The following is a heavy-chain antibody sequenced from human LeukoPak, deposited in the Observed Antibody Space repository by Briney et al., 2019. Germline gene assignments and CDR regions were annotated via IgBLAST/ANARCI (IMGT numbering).Heavy chain of an antibody. CDR2: TYSGGST. D-gene: IGHD3-9*01. J-gene: IGHJ4*02. V-gene: IGHV3-66*01. CDR3: ARDHYDILTGYVPIDN. Sequence: GGSLRLSCAASGFTVSSNYMSWVRQAPGKGLEWVSVTYSGGSTYYADSMKGRFTISRDNSKNTLHLQMNSLRAEDTAVYYCARDHYDILTGYVPIDNWGQGILVTVSS. CDR1: GFTVSSNY.